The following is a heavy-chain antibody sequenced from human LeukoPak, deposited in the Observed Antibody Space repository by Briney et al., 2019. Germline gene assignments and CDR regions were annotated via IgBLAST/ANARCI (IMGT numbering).Heavy chain of an antibody. Sequence: SETLSLTCAVYGGSFSGYYWSWIRQPPGKGLEWLGYISYRGSTNYNPSLKSRVTISVDTSKNQFSLKLSSVTAADTAVYYCATGHSSSWYWYFDLWGRGTLVTVSS. J-gene: IGHJ2*01. D-gene: IGHD6-13*01. CDR3: ATGHSSSWYWYFDL. CDR1: GGSFSGYY. CDR2: ISYRGST. V-gene: IGHV4-59*01.